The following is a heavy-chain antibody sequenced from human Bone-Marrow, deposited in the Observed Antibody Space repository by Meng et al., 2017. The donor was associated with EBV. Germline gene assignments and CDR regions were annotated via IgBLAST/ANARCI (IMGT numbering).Heavy chain of an antibody. Sequence: QVQLVQSGXEVKKXXXSVKVSCXVSGYTLTELSMHWVRQAPGKGLEWMGGFDPEDGETIYAQKFQGRVTMTEDTSTDTAYMELSSLRSEDTAVYYCATLPYCSGGSCYNWFDPWGQGTLVTVAS. CDR2: FDPEDGET. D-gene: IGHD2-15*01. V-gene: IGHV1-24*01. CDR1: GYTLTELS. J-gene: IGHJ5*02. CDR3: ATLPYCSGGSCYNWFDP.